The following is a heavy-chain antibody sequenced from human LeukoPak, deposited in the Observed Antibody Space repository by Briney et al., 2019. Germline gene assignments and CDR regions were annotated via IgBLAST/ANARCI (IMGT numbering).Heavy chain of an antibody. Sequence: SVKVPCKASGGTFSSYAISWVRQAPGQGLEWMGGIIPIFGTANYAQKFQGRVTITTDESTSTAYMELSSLRSEDTAVYYCARGDIVATTYNWFDPWGQGTLVTVSS. D-gene: IGHD5-12*01. J-gene: IGHJ5*02. V-gene: IGHV1-69*05. CDR1: GGTFSSYA. CDR2: IIPIFGTA. CDR3: ARGDIVATTYNWFDP.